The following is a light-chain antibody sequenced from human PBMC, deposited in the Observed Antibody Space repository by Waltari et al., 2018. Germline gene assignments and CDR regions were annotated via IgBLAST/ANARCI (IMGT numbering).Light chain of an antibody. CDR2: STN. V-gene: IGLV7-43*01. CDR3: MLYYGGSWV. J-gene: IGLJ3*02. Sequence: QTVVTQEPSLTVSPGGTVTLTCVCTTRAVISGYYPNWLQQKPGQAPRALIFSTNIRHSWTPARFSGSLVGGKAALTVSDVQPEDEADYYCMLYYGGSWVFGGGTKLTVL. CDR1: TRAVISGYY.